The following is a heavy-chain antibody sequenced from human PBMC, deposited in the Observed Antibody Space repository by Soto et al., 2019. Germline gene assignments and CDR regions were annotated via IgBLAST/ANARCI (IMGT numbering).Heavy chain of an antibody. V-gene: IGHV4-34*01. CDR3: ARGQEGVVATH. CDR1: GGSLTGYY. CDR2: IEDGGST. Sequence: QVQLQQWGAGLLKPSETLSLTCAVNGGSLTGYYWSWVRQPPGKGLEWIGEIEDGGSTNYSPSLRSRVTISADTSKEQFSLKVTSVTAADTAVYYCARGQEGVVATHWDQGSLVTVSS. D-gene: IGHD2-15*01. J-gene: IGHJ4*02.